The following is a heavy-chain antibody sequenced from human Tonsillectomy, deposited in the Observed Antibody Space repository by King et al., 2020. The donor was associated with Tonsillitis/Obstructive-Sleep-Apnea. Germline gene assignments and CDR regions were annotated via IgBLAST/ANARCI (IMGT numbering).Heavy chain of an antibody. J-gene: IGHJ2*01. Sequence: QLQESGPGLVKPSETLSLTCTVSGGSISSSSYYWGWIRQPPGKGLEWIGSIYYSGSTYYNPSPKSRVTISVDTSKNQFSLKLSAVTAADTAVYYCARIPRLRGNYWYFDLWGRGTLVTVSS. V-gene: IGHV4-39*01. CDR1: GGSISSSSYY. D-gene: IGHD4-17*01. CDR3: ARIPRLRGNYWYFDL. CDR2: IYYSGST.